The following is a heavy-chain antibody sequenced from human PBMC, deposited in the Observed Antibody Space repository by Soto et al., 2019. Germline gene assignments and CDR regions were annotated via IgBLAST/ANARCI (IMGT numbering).Heavy chain of an antibody. D-gene: IGHD3-10*01. J-gene: IGHJ6*02. Sequence: GGALRLSCAASGFTFSSYGMHWVRQAPGKGLEWVAVISYDGSNKYYADSVKGRFTISRDNSKNTLYLQMNSLRAEDTAVYYCAKAPTPTYYYGSWSYYAPDSYYCMDVSGQATSVTVSS. CDR3: AKAPTPTYYYGSWSYYAPDSYYCMDV. CDR2: ISYDGSNK. CDR1: GFTFSSYG. V-gene: IGHV3-30*18.